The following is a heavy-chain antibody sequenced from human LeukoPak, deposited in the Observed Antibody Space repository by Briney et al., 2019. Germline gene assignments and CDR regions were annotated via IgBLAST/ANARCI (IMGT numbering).Heavy chain of an antibody. D-gene: IGHD1-1*01. CDR2: INPNSGGT. V-gene: IGHV1-2*04. CDR1: GYTFTGYY. J-gene: IGHJ4*02. CDR3: ARISFDWNDVGLYFDY. Sequence: ASVTVSCKASGYTFTGYYMHWVRQAPGQGLEWMGWINPNSGGTNYAQKFQGWVTMTRDTSISTAYMELSRLRSDDTAVYYCARISFDWNDVGLYFDYWGQGTLVTVSS.